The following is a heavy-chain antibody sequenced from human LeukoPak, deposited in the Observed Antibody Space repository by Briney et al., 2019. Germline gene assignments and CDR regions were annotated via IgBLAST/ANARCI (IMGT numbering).Heavy chain of an antibody. D-gene: IGHD2-15*01. CDR3: AGPRYCSGGSCSHYYYYMDV. Sequence: PGGSLRLSCAVSGFTVSDNYMSWVRQAPGKGLEWVSVIYSGGSTYYADSVKGRFTISRDNSKNTLYLQMNSLRAEDTAVYYCAGPRYCSGGSCSHYYYYMDVWGKGTTVTVSS. V-gene: IGHV3-53*01. J-gene: IGHJ6*03. CDR1: GFTVSDNY. CDR2: IYSGGST.